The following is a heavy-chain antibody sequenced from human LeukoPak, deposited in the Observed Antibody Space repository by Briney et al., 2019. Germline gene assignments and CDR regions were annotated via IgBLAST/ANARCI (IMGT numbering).Heavy chain of an antibody. J-gene: IGHJ5*02. D-gene: IGHD6-19*01. CDR1: GSSFINYY. CDR2: INPSGDST. V-gene: IGHV1-46*04. Sequence: GASVKVSCKSSGSSFINYYINWVRQAPGQGLEWMGRINPSGDSTRFAQSSQGRLTMTRDMSTSTVDMELNSLRSEDTAVYYCARELGPVAVSAGWFDLWGQGTLVTVSS. CDR3: ARELGPVAVSAGWFDL.